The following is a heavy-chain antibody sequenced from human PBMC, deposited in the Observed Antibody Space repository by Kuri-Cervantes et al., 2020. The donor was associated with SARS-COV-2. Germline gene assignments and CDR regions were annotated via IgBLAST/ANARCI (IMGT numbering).Heavy chain of an antibody. CDR3: ARARAAAGTFIEYFQH. V-gene: IGHV3-30*03. D-gene: IGHD6-13*01. CDR1: GFTFISTA. CDR2: ISYDGSTK. J-gene: IGHJ1*01. Sequence: GESLKISCAASGFTFISTAMHWVRQAPGKGLEWVVVISYDGSTKYYADSVKGRFTISRDNSKNTLYLQMNSLRAEDTAVYYCARARAAAGTFIEYFQHWGQGTLVTVSS.